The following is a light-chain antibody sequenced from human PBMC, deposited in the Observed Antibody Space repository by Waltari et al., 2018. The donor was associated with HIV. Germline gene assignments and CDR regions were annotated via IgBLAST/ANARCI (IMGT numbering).Light chain of an antibody. CDR3: QSYDSSLSAWV. V-gene: IGLV1-40*01. J-gene: IGLJ3*02. CDR1: SSNIGAQYA. Sequence: QSVLTQPPSVSGAPGQRVTISCTGSSSNIGAQYAVHWYQQLPGTAPKFLIYGNRDRPSGVPDRFSGSKSGTSASLVITGLQAEDEANYYCQSYDSSLSAWVFGGGTKLTVL. CDR2: GNR.